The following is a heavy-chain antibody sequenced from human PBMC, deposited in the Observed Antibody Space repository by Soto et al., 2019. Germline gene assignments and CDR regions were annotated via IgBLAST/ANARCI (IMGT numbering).Heavy chain of an antibody. J-gene: IGHJ4*02. CDR3: ARSWSYFDY. V-gene: IGHV4-61*01. Sequence: SETLSLTCAVSGGSVSGGSYYWSWIRQPPGKGLEWIGYIYYSGSTNYNPSLKSRVTISVDTSKNQFSLKLSSVTAADTAVYYCARSWSYFDYWGQGTLVTVSS. CDR2: IYYSGST. D-gene: IGHD6-13*01. CDR1: GGSVSGGSYY.